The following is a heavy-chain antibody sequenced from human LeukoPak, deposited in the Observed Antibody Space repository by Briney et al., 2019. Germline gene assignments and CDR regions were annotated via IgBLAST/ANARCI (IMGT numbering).Heavy chain of an antibody. J-gene: IGHJ3*02. D-gene: IGHD6-19*01. CDR1: GYTFTGYY. Sequence: ASVKVSCKASGYTFTGYYMHWVRQAPGQGLEWMGWINPNSGGTNYAQNFQDWVAMTRDTSISTAYMDLRRLTSDDTAVYYCTRDGVLAGTKDSFDIWGQGTMVTVSS. V-gene: IGHV1-2*04. CDR3: TRDGVLAGTKDSFDI. CDR2: INPNSGGT.